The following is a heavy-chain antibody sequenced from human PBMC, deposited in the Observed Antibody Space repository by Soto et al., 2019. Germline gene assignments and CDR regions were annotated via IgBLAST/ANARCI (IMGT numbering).Heavy chain of an antibody. D-gene: IGHD2-15*01. V-gene: IGHV4-59*08. J-gene: IGHJ5*02. CDR3: ANTLGYCSGGSCYHPWFDP. Sequence: SETLSLTCTVSGGSISSYYWSWIRQPPGKGLEWIGYIYYSGSTNYNPSLKSRVTISVDTSKNQFSLKLSSVTAADTAVYYCANTLGYCSGGSCYHPWFDPWGQGTLVTVSS. CDR2: IYYSGST. CDR1: GGSISSYY.